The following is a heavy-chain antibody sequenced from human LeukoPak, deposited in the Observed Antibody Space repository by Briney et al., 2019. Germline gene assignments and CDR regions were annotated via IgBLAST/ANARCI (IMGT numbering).Heavy chain of an antibody. CDR2: IKLDGSEE. V-gene: IGHV3-7*01. D-gene: IGHD3-10*01. J-gene: IGHJ4*02. CDR1: GFTFNNYY. Sequence: PGGSLRLFCAASGFTFNNYYMTWVRQAPGRGLEWVARIKLDGSEESYVDSVKGRFTISRDSAKNSLFLQMTSLRAEDTAVYYCATYVPTPRRGLDYWGQGTLVTVSS. CDR3: ATYVPTPRRGLDY.